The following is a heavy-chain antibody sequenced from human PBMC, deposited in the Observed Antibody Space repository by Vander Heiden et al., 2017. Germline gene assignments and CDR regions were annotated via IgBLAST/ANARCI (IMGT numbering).Heavy chain of an antibody. CDR3: ARDPDGYNAFDI. CDR2: IIPILGIA. V-gene: IGHV1-69*10. D-gene: IGHD5-12*01. Sequence: QVQLVQSGAEVKKPGSSVKVSCKASGGTFSSYAISWVRQAPGQGLEWMGGIIPILGIANYAQKFRGRVTITADKSTSTAYMELSSLRSEDTAVYYCARDPDGYNAFDIWGQGTMVTVSS. J-gene: IGHJ3*02. CDR1: GGTFSSYA.